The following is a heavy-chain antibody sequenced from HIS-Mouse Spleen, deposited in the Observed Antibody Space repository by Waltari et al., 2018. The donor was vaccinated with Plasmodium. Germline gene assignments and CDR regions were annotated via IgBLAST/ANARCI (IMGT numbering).Heavy chain of an antibody. CDR1: GGSLSSGGYY. J-gene: IGHJ4*02. CDR2: SYYSGST. D-gene: IGHD6-6*01. Sequence: QVQLQESGPGLVKPSQTLSLTCTVSGGSLSSGGYYWSWTRQHPGKGLEWIAYSYYSGSTYYDPSLKSRVTISVDTSKNQFSLKLSSVTAADTAVYYCARSLVRGSSVGFDYWGQGTLVTVSS. V-gene: IGHV4-31*03. CDR3: ARSLVRGSSVGFDY.